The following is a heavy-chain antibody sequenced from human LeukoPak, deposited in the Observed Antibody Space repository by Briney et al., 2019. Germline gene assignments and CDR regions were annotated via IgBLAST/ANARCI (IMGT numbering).Heavy chain of an antibody. CDR3: ARHQLGVGWYFDL. CDR2: IYKSGST. D-gene: IGHD2-2*01. CDR1: GASMNNYY. J-gene: IGHJ2*01. V-gene: IGHV4-4*07. Sequence: SETLSLTCTVSGASMNNYYWSWIRQSADKGLEWIGRIYKSGSTNYNPPLQSRLTMSIDTSKNQFSLKLTSVNAADTAVYFCARHQLGVGWYFDLWGPGTLVIVSS.